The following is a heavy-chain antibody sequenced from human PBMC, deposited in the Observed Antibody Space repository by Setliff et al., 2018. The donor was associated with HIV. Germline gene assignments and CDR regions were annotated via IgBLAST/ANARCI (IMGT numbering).Heavy chain of an antibody. Sequence: PSETLSLTCSVSGAFVNAGRDFWPWIRQPPGKGLEWIGEINHSGSTNYNPSLKSRVTISLDTPKNQFSLKLSSVTAADTAVYYCARVSCSSWYSIPLYYYYSMDVWGKGTTVTVSS. J-gene: IGHJ6*03. V-gene: IGHV4-34*01. CDR3: ARVSCSSWYSIPLYYYYSMDV. CDR2: INHSGST. CDR1: GAFVNAGRDF. D-gene: IGHD6-13*01.